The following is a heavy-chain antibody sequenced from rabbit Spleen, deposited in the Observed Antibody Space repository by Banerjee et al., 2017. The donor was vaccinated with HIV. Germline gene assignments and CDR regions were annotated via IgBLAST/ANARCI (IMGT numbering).Heavy chain of an antibody. V-gene: IGHV1S45*01. Sequence: QEQLKETGGGLVQPGGSLTLSCKTSGFDFSSYSMTWVRQAPGKGLEWIGAIYTGRGGTDYAKWVNGRFTISKTSSTTVTLQMTSLTAADTATYFCTIATMTMVITGLWGPGTLVTVS. CDR2: IYTGRGGT. CDR1: GFDFSSYS. J-gene: IGHJ4*01. CDR3: TIATMTMVITGL. D-gene: IGHD2-1*01.